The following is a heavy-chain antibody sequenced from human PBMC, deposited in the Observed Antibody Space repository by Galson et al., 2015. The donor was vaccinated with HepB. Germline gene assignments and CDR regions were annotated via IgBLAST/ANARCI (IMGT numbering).Heavy chain of an antibody. CDR2: ISYDGSNK. J-gene: IGHJ4*02. V-gene: IGHV3-30*18. CDR3: AKDRYYDSSGYLVH. CDR1: GFTFSTNI. Sequence: SLRLSCAASGFTFSTNIMGWVRQAPGKGLEWVAVISYDGSNKYYADSVKGRFTISRDNSKNTLYLQMNSLRAEDTAVYYCAKDRYYDSSGYLVHWGQGTLVTVSS. D-gene: IGHD3-22*01.